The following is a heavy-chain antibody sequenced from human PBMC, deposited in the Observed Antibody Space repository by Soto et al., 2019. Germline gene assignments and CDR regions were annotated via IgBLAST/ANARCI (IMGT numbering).Heavy chain of an antibody. V-gene: IGHV1-18*01. CDR2: INTYNGNT. CDR3: ARGVGSGTYYNQYNWFDP. Sequence: QVQLVQSGAEVKKPGASVKVSCKASGYTFTNYGISWVRQAPGQGLEWMGWINTYNGNTNHAQKLQGRVTMTTDTSPSTAYMELRSLRSDATAVYYCARGVGSGTYYNQYNWFDPWGQGTLVTVSS. D-gene: IGHD3-10*01. J-gene: IGHJ5*02. CDR1: GYTFTNYG.